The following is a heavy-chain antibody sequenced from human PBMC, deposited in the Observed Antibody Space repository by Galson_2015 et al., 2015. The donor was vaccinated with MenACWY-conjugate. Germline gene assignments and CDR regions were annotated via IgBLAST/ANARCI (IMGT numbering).Heavy chain of an antibody. CDR1: GFRFSGYD. D-gene: IGHD3-3*01. CDR3: EKDSSVPHSTLSFCVFIDV. J-gene: IGHJ6*03. CDR2: ISYDGSNE. V-gene: IGHV3-30*18. Sequence: SLRLSCAASGFRFSGYDMHWVRQSPGKGLEWMAVISYDGSNESYADSVKGRFTISRDNSKNTLYLQMNSLRSDDTAVYYCEKDSSVPHSTLSFCVFIDVWGNGPKVTV.